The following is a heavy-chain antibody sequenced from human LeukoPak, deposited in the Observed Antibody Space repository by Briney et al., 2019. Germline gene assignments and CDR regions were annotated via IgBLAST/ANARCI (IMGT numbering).Heavy chain of an antibody. CDR1: GFTFSSYS. Sequence: GGSLRLSCAASGFTFSSYSMNWVRQAPGKGLEWVSYISSSSSTIYYADSVKGRFTISRDNAKNSLYLQMNSLRAEDTAVYYCARVRVTTNRSRVTKRSYYYYMDVWGKGTTVTVSS. D-gene: IGHD4-11*01. CDR3: ARVRVTTNRSRVTKRSYYYYMDV. V-gene: IGHV3-48*01. CDR2: ISSSSSTI. J-gene: IGHJ6*03.